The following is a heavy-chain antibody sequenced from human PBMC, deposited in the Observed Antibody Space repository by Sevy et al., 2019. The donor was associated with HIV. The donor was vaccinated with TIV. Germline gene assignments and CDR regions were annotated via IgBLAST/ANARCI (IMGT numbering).Heavy chain of an antibody. CDR3: AKDDSSGYYRGSFDY. Sequence: GGSLRLSCAASGFTFSSYGMHWVRQAPGKGLEWVAVISYDGSNKYYADSVKGRFTISRDNSKNTLYLQMNSLRAEDTAVYYCAKDDSSGYYRGSFDYWGQGTLVTVSS. CDR1: GFTFSSYG. V-gene: IGHV3-30*18. J-gene: IGHJ4*02. CDR2: ISYDGSNK. D-gene: IGHD3-22*01.